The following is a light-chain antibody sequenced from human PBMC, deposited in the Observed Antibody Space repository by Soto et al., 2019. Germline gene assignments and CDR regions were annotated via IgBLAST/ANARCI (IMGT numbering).Light chain of an antibody. V-gene: IGKV3-15*01. Sequence: ETVLTQSPATFSVSPGERATLSCRASQSIGSNLAWYQQRPGQPPRLLIYGASTKPTGVPARFRGSGSGTEFPLTINSLQSEDFALYYCQQYNKWPLFTFGPGTKVDIK. CDR2: GAS. CDR1: QSIGSN. J-gene: IGKJ3*01. CDR3: QQYNKWPLFT.